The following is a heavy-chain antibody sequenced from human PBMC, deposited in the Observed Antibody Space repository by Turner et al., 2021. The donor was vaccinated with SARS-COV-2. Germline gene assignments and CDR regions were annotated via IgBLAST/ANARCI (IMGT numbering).Heavy chain of an antibody. J-gene: IGHJ4*02. V-gene: IGHV4-59*01. Sequence: QVQLQESGPGLVKPSETLSLTCTVSGDSISCYYWSWIRQPPGKGLEWIGYIYSSGSTNYNPSLKSRVTISVDTSKNHFSLKLSSVTAADTAVYYCARGFDYWGQGTLVTVSS. CDR2: IYSSGST. CDR3: ARGFDY. CDR1: GDSISCYY.